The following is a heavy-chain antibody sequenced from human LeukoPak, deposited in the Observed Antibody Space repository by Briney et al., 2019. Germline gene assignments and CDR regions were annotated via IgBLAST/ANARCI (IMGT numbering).Heavy chain of an antibody. J-gene: IGHJ4*02. CDR1: GGSFSGYY. V-gene: IGHV4-34*01. Sequence: SETLSLTCAVYGGSFSGYYWSWIRQPPGKGLEWIGEINHSGSTNYNPSLKSRVTISVDTSKNQFSLKLSSVIAADTAVYYCARSDYGGKGTVDYWGQGTLVTVSS. D-gene: IGHD4-23*01. CDR3: ARSDYGGKGTVDY. CDR2: INHSGST.